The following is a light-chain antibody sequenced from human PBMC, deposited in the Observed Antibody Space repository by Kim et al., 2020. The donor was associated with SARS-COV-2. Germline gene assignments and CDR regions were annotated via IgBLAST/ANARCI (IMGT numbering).Light chain of an antibody. CDR1: QSVSRY. Sequence: ELVLTQSPATLSLSPGERATLSCRASQSVSRYLAWYQQKAGQAPRLLIYEASNRATGIPARFSGSGSGTDFTLTISGLEPEDFAVYYCQQRSNWPPAITFGHGTRLEIK. CDR3: QQRSNWPPAIT. V-gene: IGKV3-11*01. J-gene: IGKJ5*01. CDR2: EAS.